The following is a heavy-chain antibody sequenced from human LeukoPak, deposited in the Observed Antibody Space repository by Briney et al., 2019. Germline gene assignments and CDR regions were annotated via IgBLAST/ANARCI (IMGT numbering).Heavy chain of an antibody. V-gene: IGHV3-43D*03. CDR1: GFTFDDYA. Sequence: GGSPRLSCAASGFTFDDYAMHWVRQAPGKVLEWVSLITWDGYTAYYADSVKGRFTISRDNAKNSLYLQMNSLRGEDTVVYYCAKDALAVAGRYYHYYMDVWGKGTTVTVSS. D-gene: IGHD6-19*01. CDR3: AKDALAVAGRYYHYYMDV. CDR2: ITWDGYTA. J-gene: IGHJ6*03.